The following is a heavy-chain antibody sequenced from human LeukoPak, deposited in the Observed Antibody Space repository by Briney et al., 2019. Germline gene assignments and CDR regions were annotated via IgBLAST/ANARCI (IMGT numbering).Heavy chain of an antibody. J-gene: IGHJ4*02. CDR3: GKTTVGYSSGQKPAWPVDY. CDR1: GITFGSHA. V-gene: IGHV3-23*01. Sequence: GGSLRLSCEASGITFGSHAMYWVRQAPGKGLEWVAGIFGSGGSPHYADSVKGRFTISRDNSRNTVYLQINSLRADDTAVYYCGKTTVGYSSGQKPAWPVDYWGQGTLVTVSS. D-gene: IGHD5-18*01. CDR2: IFGSGGSP.